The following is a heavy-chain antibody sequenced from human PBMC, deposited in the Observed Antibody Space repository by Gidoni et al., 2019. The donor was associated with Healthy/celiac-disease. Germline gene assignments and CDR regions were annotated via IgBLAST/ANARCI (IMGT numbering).Heavy chain of an antibody. D-gene: IGHD4-17*01. CDR1: GFPFSGSA. CDR3: TSLSVTTVH. CDR2: IRSKANSYAT. V-gene: IGHV3-73*01. J-gene: IGHJ4*02. Sequence: EVQLVESGGGLVHPGGSLKLSCAASGFPFSGSAMHWVRQASGKGLEGVGRIRSKANSYATAYAASVKGRFTISRDDSKNTAYLQMNSLKTEDTAVYYCTSLSVTTVHWGQGTLVTVSS.